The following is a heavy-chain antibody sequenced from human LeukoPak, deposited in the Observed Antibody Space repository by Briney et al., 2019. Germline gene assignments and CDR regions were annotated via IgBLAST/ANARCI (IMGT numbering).Heavy chain of an antibody. CDR1: GYTFTSYG. Sequence: GASVKVSCKASGYTFTSYGISWVRQAPGQGLEWMGGIIPIFGTANYAQKFQGRVTITADESTSTAYMELSSLRSEDTAVYYCARDPGHSSGWYFDYWGQGTLVTVSS. CDR3: ARDPGHSSGWYFDY. V-gene: IGHV1-69*13. J-gene: IGHJ4*02. CDR2: IIPIFGTA. D-gene: IGHD6-19*01.